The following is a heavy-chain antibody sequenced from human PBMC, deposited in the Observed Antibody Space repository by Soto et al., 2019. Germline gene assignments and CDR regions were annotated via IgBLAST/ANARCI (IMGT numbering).Heavy chain of an antibody. D-gene: IGHD1-26*01. CDR3: AREYSGSYWGNH. CDR1: GGTFSSYA. CDR2: IIPIFGTA. V-gene: IGHV1-69*13. Sequence: SVKVSCKASGGTFSSYAISWVRQAPGQGLEWMGGIIPIFGTANYAQKFQGRVTITADESTSTAYMELSSLRSEDTAVYYCAREYSGSYWGNHWGQGTLVTVSS. J-gene: IGHJ5*02.